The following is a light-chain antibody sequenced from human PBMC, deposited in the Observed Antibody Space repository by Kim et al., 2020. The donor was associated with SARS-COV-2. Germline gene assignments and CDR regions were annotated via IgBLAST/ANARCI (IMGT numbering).Light chain of an antibody. CDR2: AAS. J-gene: IGKJ1*01. CDR3: QQYDSYPRT. Sequence: DIQMTQSPSSLSASVGDRVTITCRASQSISSWLAWYQQKPEKAPKSLIYAASSLQSGVPSRFRGSASGTDFTLTINSLQPEDFATYFCQQYDSYPRTFGQGTTVDIK. V-gene: IGKV1D-16*01. CDR1: QSISSW.